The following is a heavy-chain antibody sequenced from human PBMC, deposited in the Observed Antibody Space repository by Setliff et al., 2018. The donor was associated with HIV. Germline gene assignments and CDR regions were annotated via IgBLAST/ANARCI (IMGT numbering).Heavy chain of an antibody. CDR1: GGSISSHY. D-gene: IGHD6-19*01. CDR3: ARHTIGVATWSDGFDF. V-gene: IGHV4-59*11. Sequence: SETLSLTCSVSGGSISSHYWTWIRQSPGKGLEWIGSVYYSGDTDYNPSLKSRVSTSVDMSKNQFSLKLSSVTAADTAVYYCARHTIGVATWSDGFDFWGQGRLVTVSS. J-gene: IGHJ4*02. CDR2: VYYSGDT.